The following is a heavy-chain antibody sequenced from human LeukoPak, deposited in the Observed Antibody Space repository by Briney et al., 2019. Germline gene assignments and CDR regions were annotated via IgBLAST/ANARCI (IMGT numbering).Heavy chain of an antibody. D-gene: IGHD3-22*01. J-gene: IGHJ4*02. V-gene: IGHV3-48*01. Sequence: PGGSLRLSCVVSGFTFSTYSMNWVRQAPGKGLEWVSYISGRSSIIYYANSVKGRFTISRDNAKNSLYLQLNSLRVEDTAVYYCARADSAYYYAQDYWGQGTLVTVSS. CDR2: ISGRSSII. CDR3: ARADSAYYYAQDY. CDR1: GFTFSTYS.